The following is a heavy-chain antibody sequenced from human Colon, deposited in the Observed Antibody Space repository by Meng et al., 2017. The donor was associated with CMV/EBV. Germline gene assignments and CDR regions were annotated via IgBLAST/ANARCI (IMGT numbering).Heavy chain of an antibody. Sequence: GGSLRLSCAASGFTFSDYYMSLIRQAPGKGLEWVSYISSSGSTIYYADSVKGRFTISRDNAKNSLYLQMNSLRAEDTAVYYCARDQGSLTYYYGSGSLDYWGQGTLVTVSS. CDR1: GFTFSDYY. V-gene: IGHV3-11*01. CDR3: ARDQGSLTYYYGSGSLDY. CDR2: ISSSGSTI. D-gene: IGHD3-10*01. J-gene: IGHJ4*02.